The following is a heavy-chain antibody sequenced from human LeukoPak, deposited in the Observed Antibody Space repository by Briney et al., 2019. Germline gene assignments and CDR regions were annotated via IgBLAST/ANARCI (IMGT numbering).Heavy chain of an antibody. CDR2: ISESGGNT. Sequence: HAGGSLRLSCATSGFTFSSYAMSWVRQAPGEGLEWVSAISESGGNTYYADSVKGRFTISRDNSKNTLYLQMNSLRAEDTAVYYCAKRGSGEGDDDVHDAFDICGQGTVVTVSS. CDR1: GFTFSSYA. CDR3: AKRGSGEGDDDVHDAFDI. D-gene: IGHD3-10*01. V-gene: IGHV3-23*01. J-gene: IGHJ3*02.